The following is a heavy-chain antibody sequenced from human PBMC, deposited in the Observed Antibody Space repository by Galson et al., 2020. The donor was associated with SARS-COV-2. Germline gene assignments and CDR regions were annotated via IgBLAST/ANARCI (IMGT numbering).Heavy chain of an antibody. CDR2: TYRDGDS. Sequence: GESLKISCTASGVAVSATYIIWVRQAPGKGLEWVSVTYRDGDSYYADSVKGRFTIPRDTSKNTVYLQADRLRVEDTAVYYCATGVNDFWSGSPSGYLDSWGQGALVTVSS. CDR1: GVAVSATY. CDR3: ATGVNDFWSGSPSGYLDS. J-gene: IGHJ4*02. D-gene: IGHD3-3*01. V-gene: IGHV3-66*01.